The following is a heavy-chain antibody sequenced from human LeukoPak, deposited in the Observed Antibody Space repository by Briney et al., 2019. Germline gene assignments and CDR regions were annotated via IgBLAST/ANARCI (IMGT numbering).Heavy chain of an antibody. J-gene: IGHJ6*03. CDR2: FYTSGST. Sequence: SETLSLTCTVSGVSISSGAFYWSWVRQPAGKGLEWIGRFYTSGSTNYNPSLKSRVTMSIDTSKNQFSLKLTSVTAADTAVYYCARTTEGGYTYGYFYYYYMDVWGKGTTVTISS. D-gene: IGHD5-18*01. CDR3: ARTTEGGYTYGYFYYYYMDV. CDR1: GVSISSGAFY. V-gene: IGHV4-61*02.